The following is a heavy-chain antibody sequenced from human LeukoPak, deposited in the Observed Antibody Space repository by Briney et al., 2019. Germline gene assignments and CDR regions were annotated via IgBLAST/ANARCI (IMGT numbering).Heavy chain of an antibody. CDR1: GFTFSSYW. Sequence: PGGSLRLSCAASGFTFSSYWMSWVRQAPGKGLEWVANIKQDGSEKYYVDSVKGRFTISRDNAKTSLYLQMNSLRAEDTAVYYCARDYDFWSGYYDYWGQGTLVTVSS. D-gene: IGHD3-3*01. CDR2: IKQDGSEK. V-gene: IGHV3-7*01. J-gene: IGHJ4*02. CDR3: ARDYDFWSGYYDY.